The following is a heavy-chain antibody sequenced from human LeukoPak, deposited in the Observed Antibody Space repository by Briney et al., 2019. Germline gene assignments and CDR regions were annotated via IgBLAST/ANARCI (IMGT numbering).Heavy chain of an antibody. CDR1: GASISSHY. Sequence: KPSETLSLTCSVSGASISSHYWSWIRQPPGKGLEWIGYIYYSGSTNYNPSLKSRVTVSVDTSKNQFSLKLSSVTAADTAVYYCARRERDGYNQNWFDPWGQGTLVTVSS. CDR3: ARRERDGYNQNWFDP. V-gene: IGHV4-59*08. D-gene: IGHD5-24*01. CDR2: IYYSGST. J-gene: IGHJ5*02.